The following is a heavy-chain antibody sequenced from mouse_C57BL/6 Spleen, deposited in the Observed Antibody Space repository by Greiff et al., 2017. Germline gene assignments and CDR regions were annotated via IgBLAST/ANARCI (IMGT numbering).Heavy chain of an antibody. CDR3: VSPYYGSSYGYFEV. CDR2: IYPGDGDT. J-gene: IGHJ1*03. CDR1: GYAFSSSW. Sequence: QVQLQQSGPELVKPGASVKISCKASGYAFSSSWMNWVKQRPGKGLEWIGRIYPGDGDTNYNGKFKGKATLTADKSSSTAYMQLSSLTSEDSAVYFCVSPYYGSSYGYFEVWGTGTTVTVSS. V-gene: IGHV1-82*01. D-gene: IGHD1-1*01.